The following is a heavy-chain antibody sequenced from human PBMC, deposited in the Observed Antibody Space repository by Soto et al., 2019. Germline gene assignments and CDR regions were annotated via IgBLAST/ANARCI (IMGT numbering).Heavy chain of an antibody. CDR2: ISYDGSNK. V-gene: IGHV3-30-3*01. D-gene: IGHD1-26*01. J-gene: IGHJ4*02. Sequence: GESLKISCAASGFTFSSYAMHWVRQAPGKGLEWVAVISYDGSNKYYADSVKGRFTISRDNSKNTLYLQMNSLRAEDTAVYYCASRLGATTFDGIDYWGQGTLVTVSS. CDR3: ASRLGATTFDGIDY. CDR1: GFTFSSYA.